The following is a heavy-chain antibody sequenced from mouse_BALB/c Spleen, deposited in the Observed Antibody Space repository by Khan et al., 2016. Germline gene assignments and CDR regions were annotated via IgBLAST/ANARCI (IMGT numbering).Heavy chain of an antibody. D-gene: IGHD2-1*01. J-gene: IGHJ1*01. CDR3: ARCGNFFHWYFDV. Sequence: QIQLVQSGPELKKPGETVRISCKASGYTFTTAGMQWVQKMPGMGLKWIGWINTHSGVPKYAEDFKGRFAFSLVTSASTAYLQISNLKNEDTATYFCARCGNFFHWYFDVWGAGTTVTVSS. V-gene: IGHV9-4*02. CDR1: GYTFTTAG. CDR2: INTHSGVP.